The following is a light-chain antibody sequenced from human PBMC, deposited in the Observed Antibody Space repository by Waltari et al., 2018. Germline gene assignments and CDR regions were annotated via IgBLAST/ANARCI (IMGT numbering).Light chain of an antibody. Sequence: QSVLTQPPSASGTPGQRVTISCSGSRSNIGSNYVYWYQQLPGTAPKLLIYRNKQRPSGVPDRFPGSKSGTSASLAISGLRSEDEADYYCAAWDDSLSGRVFGGGTKVTVL. CDR1: RSNIGSNY. V-gene: IGLV1-47*01. J-gene: IGLJ3*02. CDR2: RNK. CDR3: AAWDDSLSGRV.